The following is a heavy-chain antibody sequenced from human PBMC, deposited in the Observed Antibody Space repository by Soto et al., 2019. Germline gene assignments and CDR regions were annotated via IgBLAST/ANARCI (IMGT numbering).Heavy chain of an antibody. CDR2: INPNSGGT. Sequence: ASVKVSCKASGYTFTGYYMHWVRQAPGQGLEWMGWINPNSGGTNYAQKVQGRVTMTRDTSISTAYMELSRLRSDDTAVYYCARDDYYGSGTHLYYGMDVWGQGTTVTVS. V-gene: IGHV1-2*02. J-gene: IGHJ6*02. CDR1: GYTFTGYY. D-gene: IGHD3-10*01. CDR3: ARDDYYGSGTHLYYGMDV.